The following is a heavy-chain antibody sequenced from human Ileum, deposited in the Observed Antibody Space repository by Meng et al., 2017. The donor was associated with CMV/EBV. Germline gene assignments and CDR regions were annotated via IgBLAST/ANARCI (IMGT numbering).Heavy chain of an antibody. CDR1: GFTFGDYA. D-gene: IGHD4/OR15-4a*01. Sequence: GGSLRLSCVASGFTFGDYAMTWVRQAPGKGLEWVSTISVSGGVANYADSVKGRFTVSRDNSKSTLSLQMNSLRVEDTASYYCARINDYGGAHYSMDVWGQGTTVTVSS. CDR2: ISVSGGVA. CDR3: ARINDYGGAHYSMDV. V-gene: IGHV3-23*01. J-gene: IGHJ6*02.